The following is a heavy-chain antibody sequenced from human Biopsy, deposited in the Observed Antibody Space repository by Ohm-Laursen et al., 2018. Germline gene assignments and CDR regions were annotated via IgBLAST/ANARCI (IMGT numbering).Heavy chain of an antibody. J-gene: IGHJ3*01. CDR1: GVTFDTYA. CDR2: RIPYFNTI. V-gene: IGHV1-69*13. Sequence: AASVKVSCTASGVTFDTYAFGWGRQAPGQGLEWMGGRIPYFNTIYYARNFQDRAVITADRSARTTDMQLSGLRPDDTAVYYCVGGQRGPPIGVTVPGDAFDLWGPGTMVTVSP. CDR3: VGGQRGPPIGVTVPGDAFDL. D-gene: IGHD2/OR15-2a*01.